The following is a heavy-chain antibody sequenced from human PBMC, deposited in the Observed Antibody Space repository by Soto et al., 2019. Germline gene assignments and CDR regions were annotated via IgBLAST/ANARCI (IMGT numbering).Heavy chain of an antibody. CDR1: GGTFSRHA. CDR2: IIPIFGTA. J-gene: IGHJ4*02. D-gene: IGHD3-22*01. Sequence: QVQLVQSGAEVRKPGSSVKVSCKASGGTFSRHAISWVRQAPGQGLEWMGGIIPIFGTANHAQKFQGRVTIIADESKGTVYIELSSLRSEDTAMYYCARGWGYDSNDYYYAYWGQGTLVIVSS. V-gene: IGHV1-69*01. CDR3: ARGWGYDSNDYYYAY.